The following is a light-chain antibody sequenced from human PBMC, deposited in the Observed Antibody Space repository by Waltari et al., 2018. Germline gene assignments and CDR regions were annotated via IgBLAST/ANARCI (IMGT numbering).Light chain of an antibody. J-gene: IGLJ2*01. CDR3: RSHSSNNIVL. CDR1: SGDIGGSDF. Sequence: QSGLTQPASVSASPGESITIPCTGTSGDIGGSDFVSWYQHHPGRAPKLLIFDVNHRPSRISARFAGSNSGNAASLTITELQPEDDADYYCRSHSSNNIVLFGGGTKVTVL. CDR2: DVN. V-gene: IGLV2-14*01.